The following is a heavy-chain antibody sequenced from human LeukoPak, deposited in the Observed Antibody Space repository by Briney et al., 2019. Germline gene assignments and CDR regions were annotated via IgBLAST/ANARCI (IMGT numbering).Heavy chain of an antibody. Sequence: SETLSLTCAVYGGSFSGYYWSWIRQPPGKGLEWIGEINHSGSTNYNPSLKSRVTISVDTSKNQFSLKLSSVTAADTAVYYCARDVYCGGGSCPNAFDIWGQGTMVTVSS. CDR3: ARDVYCGGGSCPNAFDI. J-gene: IGHJ3*02. CDR1: GGSFSGYY. CDR2: INHSGST. D-gene: IGHD2-15*01. V-gene: IGHV4-34*01.